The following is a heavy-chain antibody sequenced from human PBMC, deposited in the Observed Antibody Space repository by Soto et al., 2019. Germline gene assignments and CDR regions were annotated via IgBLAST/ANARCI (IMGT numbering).Heavy chain of an antibody. D-gene: IGHD4-17*01. J-gene: IGHJ3*02. CDR3: ASVAVMTTVTTAQTNDAFDI. CDR2: IYYSGST. Sequence: QVQLQESGPGLVKPSQTLSLTCTVSGGSISSGGYYWSWIRQHPGKGLEWIGYIYYSGSTYYNPSHKSRVTISVDTSKNQFSLKLSSVTAADTAVYYCASVAVMTTVTTAQTNDAFDIWGQGTMVTVSS. CDR1: GGSISSGGYY. V-gene: IGHV4-31*03.